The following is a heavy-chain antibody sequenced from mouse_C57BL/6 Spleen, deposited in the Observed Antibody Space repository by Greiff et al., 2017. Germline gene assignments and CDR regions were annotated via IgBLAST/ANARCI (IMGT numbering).Heavy chain of an antibody. V-gene: IGHV1-74*01. J-gene: IGHJ2*01. D-gene: IGHD1-1*01. CDR3: ASFYGSSAYYFDY. CDR2: IHPSASDT. Sequence: VQLQQPGAELVKPGASVKVSCKASGYTFTSYWMHWVKQSPGQGLEWIGRIHPSASDTNYNQKFKGKATLTVDKYSSSAYMQLRSLTAEDSAVYYSASFYGSSAYYFDYWGQSTTLTVSS. CDR1: GYTFTSYW.